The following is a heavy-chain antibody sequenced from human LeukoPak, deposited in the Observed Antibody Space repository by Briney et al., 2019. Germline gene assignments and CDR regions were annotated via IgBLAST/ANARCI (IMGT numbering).Heavy chain of an antibody. Sequence: GRSLRLSCAASGFTFDDYAMHWVRQAPGKGLEWVSGISWNSGSIGYADSVKGRFTISRDNAKNSLYLQMNSLRAEDMALYYCAKDRWGAVSYYMDVWGKGTTVTVSS. D-gene: IGHD4-17*01. V-gene: IGHV3-9*03. CDR1: GFTFDDYA. J-gene: IGHJ6*03. CDR2: ISWNSGSI. CDR3: AKDRWGAVSYYMDV.